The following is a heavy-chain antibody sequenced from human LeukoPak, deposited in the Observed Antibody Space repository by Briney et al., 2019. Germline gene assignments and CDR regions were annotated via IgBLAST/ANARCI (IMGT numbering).Heavy chain of an antibody. CDR1: GYSFTGYY. CDR2: INPNSGGT. J-gene: IGHJ4*02. Sequence: GASVKVSCKASGYSFTGYYLHWVRQAPGQGLEWMGWINPNSGGTNYAQKFQGRVTMTRDTSISTAYMELSRLRSDDTAVYYCARIGSSGYHHFDYWGQGTLVTVSS. D-gene: IGHD3-22*01. V-gene: IGHV1-2*02. CDR3: ARIGSSGYHHFDY.